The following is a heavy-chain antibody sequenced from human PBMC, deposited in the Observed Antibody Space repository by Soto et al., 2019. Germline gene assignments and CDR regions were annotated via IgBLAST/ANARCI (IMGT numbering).Heavy chain of an antibody. J-gene: IGHJ4*02. CDR2: ISSSTSHR. Sequence: QVQLVESGGGLVKPGGSLRLSCAVSGFTFSDYYMTWIRQAPGKGLEWVSYISSSTSHRNYTDAVKGRFTISRDNAKNYLFLQMNSLRAEDTAVYYCARGRGAAADYFDFWGQGPLVTVSS. CDR3: ARGRGAAADYFDF. CDR1: GFTFSDYY. D-gene: IGHD6-25*01. V-gene: IGHV3-11*05.